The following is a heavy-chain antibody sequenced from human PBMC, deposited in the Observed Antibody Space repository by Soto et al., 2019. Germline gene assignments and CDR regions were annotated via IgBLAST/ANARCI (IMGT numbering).Heavy chain of an antibody. D-gene: IGHD6-13*01. CDR1: GGSVSSGSYY. CDR3: ASHALTYSSSWYRDYYYYYMDV. J-gene: IGHJ6*03. V-gene: IGHV4-61*01. CDR2: IYYSGST. Sequence: SETLSLTCTVSGGSVSSGSYYWSWIRQPPGKGLEWIGYIYYSGSTNYNPSLKSRVTISVDTSKNQFSLKLSSVTAADTAVYYCASHALTYSSSWYRDYYYYYMDVWGKGTTVTVS.